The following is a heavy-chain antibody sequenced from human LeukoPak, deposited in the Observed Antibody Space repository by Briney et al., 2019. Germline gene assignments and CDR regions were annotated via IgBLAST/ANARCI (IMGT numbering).Heavy chain of an antibody. Sequence: GGSLRLSCAASGFNFDNTWLHWVRQAPGKGLVWVARIKNDGSGIIYADSVEGRFTISRDNAKNSLYLQMSGLRVEDTAVYYCTRDPRHLDSWGQGTLVTVSS. J-gene: IGHJ4*02. CDR2: IKNDGSGI. CDR3: TRDPRHLDS. D-gene: IGHD6-6*01. CDR1: GFNFDNTW. V-gene: IGHV3-74*01.